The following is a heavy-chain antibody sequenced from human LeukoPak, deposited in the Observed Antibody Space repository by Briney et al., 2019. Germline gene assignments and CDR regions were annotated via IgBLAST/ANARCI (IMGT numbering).Heavy chain of an antibody. V-gene: IGHV3-48*03. CDR1: GFTFSSYE. Sequence: GGSLRLSCAASGFTFSSYEMNWVRQAPGKGLEWVSYISSSGSTIYYADSVKGRFTISRDNAKNSLYLQMNSLRAEDTAVYYCARAGGWDYSYGQIFAFDIWGQGTMVTVSS. CDR3: ARAGGWDYSYGQIFAFDI. CDR2: ISSSGSTI. J-gene: IGHJ3*02. D-gene: IGHD5-18*01.